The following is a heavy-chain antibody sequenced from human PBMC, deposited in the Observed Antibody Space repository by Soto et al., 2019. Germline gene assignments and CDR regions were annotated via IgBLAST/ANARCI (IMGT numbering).Heavy chain of an antibody. CDR2: INHSGST. Sequence: ETLSLPCTVSGGSISSGGYYWSRIRQHPGKGLEWIGEINHSGSTNYNPSLKSRVTISVDTSKNQFSLRLSSVTAADTAVYYCARAVSAYGGYDYNWFDPWGQGTLVTVSS. V-gene: IGHV4-61*08. D-gene: IGHD5-12*01. J-gene: IGHJ5*02. CDR1: GGSISSGGYY. CDR3: ARAVSAYGGYDYNWFDP.